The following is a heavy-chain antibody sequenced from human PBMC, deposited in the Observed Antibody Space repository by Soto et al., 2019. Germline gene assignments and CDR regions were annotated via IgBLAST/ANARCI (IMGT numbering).Heavy chain of an antibody. J-gene: IGHJ6*02. CDR2: IKSKTDGGTT. Sequence: PGGSLRLSCAASGFTFSNAWMSWVRQAPGKGLEWVGRIKSKTDGGTTDYAAPVKGRFTISRDDSKNTLYLQMNSLKTEDTAVYYCTTTQGNSGYQYYYGMDVWGQGTTVTVSS. CDR3: TTTQGNSGYQYYYGMDV. D-gene: IGHD5-12*01. CDR1: GFTFSNAW. V-gene: IGHV3-15*01.